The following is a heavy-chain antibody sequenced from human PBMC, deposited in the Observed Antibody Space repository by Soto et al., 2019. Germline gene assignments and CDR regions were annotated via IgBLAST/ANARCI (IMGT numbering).Heavy chain of an antibody. CDR3: GRAPGSSSTSWFDP. CDR1: GGSISSYY. Sequence: PSETLSLTCTVSGGSISSYYWSWIRQPPGKGLEWIGYIYYSGSTNYNPSLKSRVTISVDTSKNQFSLKLSSVTAADTAVYYCGRAPGSSSTSWFDPWGQGTLVTVSS. CDR2: IYYSGST. D-gene: IGHD2-2*01. V-gene: IGHV4-59*01. J-gene: IGHJ5*02.